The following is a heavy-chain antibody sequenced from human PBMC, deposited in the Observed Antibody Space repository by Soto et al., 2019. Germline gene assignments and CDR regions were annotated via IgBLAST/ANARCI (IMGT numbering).Heavy chain of an antibody. CDR3: AREGDYDLLTGYYRRDDAFDI. V-gene: IGHV1-18*01. J-gene: IGHJ3*02. CDR2: ISAYTGNT. D-gene: IGHD3-9*01. Sequence: ASVKVSCKASGYTFTTYGISWVRQAPGQGLEWMGWISAYTGNTNYAQQFQGRVTMTTDTSTSTAYMELRSLRSDDTAVYYCAREGDYDLLTGYYRRDDAFDIWGQ. CDR1: GYTFTTYG.